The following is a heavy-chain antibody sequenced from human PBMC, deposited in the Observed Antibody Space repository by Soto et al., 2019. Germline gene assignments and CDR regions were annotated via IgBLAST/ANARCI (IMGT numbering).Heavy chain of an antibody. CDR1: GFTFSGYD. D-gene: IGHD3-3*01. J-gene: IGHJ6*02. V-gene: IGHV3-48*03. CDR2: ISGSGTTI. Sequence: PGGSLRLSCAASGFTFSGYDMNWVRQAPGKGLEWISYISGSGTTIYYADSVKGRFTISRDNAKKSLYLQMNSLRAEDTAVYYCGREVTFFGGIYPTAMDVWGQGTTVTVSS. CDR3: GREVTFFGGIYPTAMDV.